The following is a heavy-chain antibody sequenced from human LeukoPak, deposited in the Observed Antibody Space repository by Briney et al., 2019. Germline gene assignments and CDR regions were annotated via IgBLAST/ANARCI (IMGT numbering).Heavy chain of an antibody. Sequence: PSETLSLTCSVSGGSISTYYWTWIRRPPGKGLEWIGYIYYSGSTNYNPSLKSRVTISLDTSKNQFSLKLSSVTAADTAVYYCARAILSGYPDSWGQGTLVIVFS. J-gene: IGHJ4*02. V-gene: IGHV4-59*01. D-gene: IGHD3-3*01. CDR3: ARAILSGYPDS. CDR1: GGSISTYY. CDR2: IYYSGST.